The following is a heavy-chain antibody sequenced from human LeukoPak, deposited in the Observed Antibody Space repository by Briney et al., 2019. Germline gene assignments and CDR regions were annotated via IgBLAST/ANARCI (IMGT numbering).Heavy chain of an antibody. J-gene: IGHJ6*02. CDR1: GFTFSSYG. D-gene: IGHD5-18*01. CDR2: IWYDGSNK. Sequence: PGGSLRLSCAASGFTFSSYGMRWVRQAPGKGLEWVAVIWYDGSNKYYADSVKGRFTISRDNSKNTLYLQMNSLRAEDTAVYYCARVPRNSYGYVFYYGMDVWGQGTTVTVSS. V-gene: IGHV3-33*01. CDR3: ARVPRNSYGYVFYYGMDV.